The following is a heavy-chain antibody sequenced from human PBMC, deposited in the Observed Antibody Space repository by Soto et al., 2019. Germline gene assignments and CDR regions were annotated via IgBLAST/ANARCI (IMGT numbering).Heavy chain of an antibody. CDR2: ISPYNGNT. J-gene: IGHJ5*02. Sequence: QIQLVQSAAEVKKPGASVKVSCKTSGYTFVSYGISWVRQAPGQGLEWMGWISPYNGNTNFAQRFRGRVTLTTDTSSDVVYMDLGRLKSADTAGYYCARDQNFFDSSGYYDHWGQGALITFPS. D-gene: IGHD3-22*01. CDR1: GYTFVSYG. V-gene: IGHV1-18*04. CDR3: ARDQNFFDSSGYYDH.